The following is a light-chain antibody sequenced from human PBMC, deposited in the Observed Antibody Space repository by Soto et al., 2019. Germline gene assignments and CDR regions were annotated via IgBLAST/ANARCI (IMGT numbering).Light chain of an antibody. Sequence: EIVLTQSPGTLSLSPGERATLSCRASQSVSSSHLGWYQQKPGQAPRLLIYDTSSWATGIPERFSGSGSGTDFTLTISRLEPEDFAVYYCQQYEPSSWTFGQGIKVEMK. CDR1: QSVSSSH. CDR3: QQYEPSSWT. J-gene: IGKJ1*01. CDR2: DTS. V-gene: IGKV3-20*01.